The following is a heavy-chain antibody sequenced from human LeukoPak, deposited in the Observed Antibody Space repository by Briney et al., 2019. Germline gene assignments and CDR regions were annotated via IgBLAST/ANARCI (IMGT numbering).Heavy chain of an antibody. J-gene: IGHJ4*02. CDR1: GFTFSSYS. CDR3: ASSGSYRFDY. Sequence: GGSLRLSCAASGFTFSSYSMNWVRRAPGKGLEWVSHITASGTAMFYADSVKGRFTISRDNAKNSLYLQMNSLRDEDTAVYYCASSGSYRFDYWGQGTLVTVSS. D-gene: IGHD1-26*01. CDR2: ITASGTAM. V-gene: IGHV3-48*02.